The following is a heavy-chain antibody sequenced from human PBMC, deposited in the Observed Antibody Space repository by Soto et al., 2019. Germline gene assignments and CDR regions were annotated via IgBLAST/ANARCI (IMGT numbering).Heavy chain of an antibody. CDR2: INPSDGGT. J-gene: IGHJ4*02. CDR1: GYTFSFYY. D-gene: IGHD3-10*01. Sequence: QVQLVQSGAEVKKSGASVKVSCKASGYTFSFYYMNWVRQAPGQGLEWMGRINPSDGGTSYAQRFQGRVTMPRDTSTSTVYTELSSLRSEDTAVFYCARSSRFGDLIQLDYWGQGTLVTVSS. CDR3: ARSSRFGDLIQLDY. V-gene: IGHV1-46*01.